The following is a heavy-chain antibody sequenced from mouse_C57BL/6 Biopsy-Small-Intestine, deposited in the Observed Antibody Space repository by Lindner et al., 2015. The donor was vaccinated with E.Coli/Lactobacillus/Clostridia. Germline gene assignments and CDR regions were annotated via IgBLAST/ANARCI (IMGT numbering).Heavy chain of an antibody. CDR3: ARSYYDYLDF. CDR2: INPSTGGT. J-gene: IGHJ2*01. D-gene: IGHD2-4*01. V-gene: IGHV1-42*01. CDR1: GYSFTGYY. Sequence: VQLQESGPELVKPGASVKISCKASGYSFTGYYMNWVKQSPEKSFEWIGEINPSTGGTTYNQKFKAKATLTVDKSSSTAYMQLKNLTSEDSAVYYCARSYYDYLDFWGQGTTFTVSS.